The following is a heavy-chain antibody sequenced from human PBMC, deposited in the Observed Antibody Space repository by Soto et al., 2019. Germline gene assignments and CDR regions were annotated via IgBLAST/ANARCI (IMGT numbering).Heavy chain of an antibody. J-gene: IGHJ5*02. Sequence: QVQLVQSGAEVKKPGASVKVSCKASGYTFTSYGISWVRQAPGQGLKWMGWISAYNGNTNYAQKLQGRVTMTTDTSTSTAYMELRSLRSDDTAVYYCARGQDIVLVPAAKDWFDPWGQGTLVTVSS. D-gene: IGHD2-2*01. V-gene: IGHV1-18*01. CDR2: ISAYNGNT. CDR3: ARGQDIVLVPAAKDWFDP. CDR1: GYTFTSYG.